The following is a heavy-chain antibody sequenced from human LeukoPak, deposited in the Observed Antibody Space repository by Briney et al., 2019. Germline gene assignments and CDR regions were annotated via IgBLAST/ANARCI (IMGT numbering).Heavy chain of an antibody. CDR3: ARGGRVGSYYYYYMDV. V-gene: IGHV1-46*01. D-gene: IGHD3-10*01. CDR2: INPSGGST. J-gene: IGHJ6*03. Sequence: ASVKVSCKASGYTFTGYYMHWVRQAPGQGLEWMGIINPSGGSTSYAQKFQGRVTMTRDMSTSTVYMELSSLRSEDTAVYYCARGGRVGSYYYYYMDVWGKGTTVTVSS. CDR1: GYTFTGYY.